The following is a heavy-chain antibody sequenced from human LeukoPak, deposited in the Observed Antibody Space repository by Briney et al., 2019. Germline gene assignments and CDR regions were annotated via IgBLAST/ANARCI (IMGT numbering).Heavy chain of an antibody. CDR1: GGSISSGDYY. J-gene: IGHJ3*02. V-gene: IGHV4-30-4*08. D-gene: IGHD3-22*01. CDR3: ARDKGYYDSSGYTPTGDAFDI. Sequence: SQTLSLTCTVSGGSISSGDYYWSWIRQPPGKGLEWVGYIYCSGSTYYNPSLKSRVTISVDTSKNQFSLKLSSVTAADTAVYYCARDKGYYDSSGYTPTGDAFDIWGQGTMVTVSS. CDR2: IYCSGST.